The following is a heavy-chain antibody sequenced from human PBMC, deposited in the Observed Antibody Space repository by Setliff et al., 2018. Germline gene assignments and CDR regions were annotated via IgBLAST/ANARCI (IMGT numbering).Heavy chain of an antibody. CDR2: IYPADSDT. CDR3: ARRGYGGYIYGSFDS. V-gene: IGHV5-51*01. CDR1: GYRFTSQW. D-gene: IGHD5-18*01. J-gene: IGHJ5*01. Sequence: GESLKISCKASGYRFTSQWIAWVRQTPGRGLEWMGIIYPADSDTTYSPSFQGQVTISVDKSLSTAYLQWSSLKASDSGKYYCARRGYGGYIYGSFDSWGQGTLGTSPQ.